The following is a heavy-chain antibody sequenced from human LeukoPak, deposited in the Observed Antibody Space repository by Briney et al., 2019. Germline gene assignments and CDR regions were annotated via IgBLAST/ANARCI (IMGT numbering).Heavy chain of an antibody. CDR3: AKALEAPGDRRNY. J-gene: IGHJ4*02. V-gene: IGHV3-21*01. CDR1: GFTFSSYS. CDR2: ISSSSSYI. Sequence: GGSLRLSCAASGFTFSSYSMNWVRQAPGKGLEWASSISSSSSYIYYADSVKGRFTISRDNSKNTLYLQMNSLRAEDTAVYYCAKALEAPGDRRNYWGQGTLVTVSS. D-gene: IGHD3-16*01.